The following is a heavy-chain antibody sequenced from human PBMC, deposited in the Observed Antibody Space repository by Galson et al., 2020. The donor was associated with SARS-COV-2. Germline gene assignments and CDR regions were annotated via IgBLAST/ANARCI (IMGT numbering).Heavy chain of an antibody. D-gene: IGHD1-26*01. CDR3: ARRRAYSGSYYCDY. CDR1: GFTFSSYS. J-gene: IGHJ4*02. Sequence: GESLKISCAASGFTFSSYSMNWVRQAPGKGLEWVSSISSSSSYIYYADSVKGRFTISRDNAKNSLYLQMNSLRAEDTAVYYCARRRAYSGSYYCDYWGQGTLVTVSS. V-gene: IGHV3-21*01. CDR2: ISSSSSYI.